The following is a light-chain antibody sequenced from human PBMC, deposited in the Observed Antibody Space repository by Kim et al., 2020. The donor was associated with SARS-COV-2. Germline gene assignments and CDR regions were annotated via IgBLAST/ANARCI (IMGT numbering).Light chain of an antibody. J-gene: IGLJ2*01. Sequence: QSVLTQHASVSGSPGQSITVSCTGTSSDIGAYNYVSWYQQHPGKAPKLMIYDVTYRPSGVSNRFSGSKSGNTASLTISGLQTDDEADYYCTSYTNSGAFVLFGGGTQLTVL. CDR3: TSYTNSGAFVL. V-gene: IGLV2-14*03. CDR1: SSDIGAYNY. CDR2: DVT.